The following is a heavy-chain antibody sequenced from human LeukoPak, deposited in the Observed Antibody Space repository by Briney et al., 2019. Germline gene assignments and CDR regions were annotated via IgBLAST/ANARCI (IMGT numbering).Heavy chain of an antibody. V-gene: IGHV3-53*01. CDR3: ARDRYYYGSGSPSAGNYYYYYYMDV. Sequence: GGSLRLSCSASGFTFSSNWMTWVRQAPGKGLEWVSVIYSGGSTYYADSVKGRFTISRDNSKNTLYLQMNSLRAEDTAVYYCARDRYYYGSGSPSAGNYYYYYYMDVWGKGTTVTVSS. CDR2: IYSGGST. D-gene: IGHD3-10*01. J-gene: IGHJ6*03. CDR1: GFTFSSNW.